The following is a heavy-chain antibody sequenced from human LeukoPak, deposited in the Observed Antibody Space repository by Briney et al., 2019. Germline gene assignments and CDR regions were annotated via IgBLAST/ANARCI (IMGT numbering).Heavy chain of an antibody. CDR3: ARTVTTEAGDWFDP. Sequence: ASVKASCKASGYTFTSYGISWVRQAPGQGLEWMGWISAYNGNTNYAQKLQGRVTMTTDTSTSTAYMELRSLRSDDTAVYYCARTVTTEAGDWFDPWGQGTLVTVSS. CDR2: ISAYNGNT. CDR1: GYTFTSYG. V-gene: IGHV1-18*01. J-gene: IGHJ5*02. D-gene: IGHD4-17*01.